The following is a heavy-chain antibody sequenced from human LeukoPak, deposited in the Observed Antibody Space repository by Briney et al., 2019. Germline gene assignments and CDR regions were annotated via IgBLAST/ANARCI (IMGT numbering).Heavy chain of an antibody. CDR1: GFSFSIYG. CDR2: IGNDGSN. CDR3: AKDIAPPYCGGDCFSV. D-gene: IGHD2-21*01. V-gene: IGHV3-30*02. J-gene: IGHJ4*02. Sequence: TGGSLRLSCAASGFSFSIYGIHWVRQAPGKGLEWVAFIGNDGSNNYADSVKGRFTISRDNSKNTAHLQMNSLRPEDTAVYYCAKDIAPPYCGGDCFSVWGQGTLVTVSS.